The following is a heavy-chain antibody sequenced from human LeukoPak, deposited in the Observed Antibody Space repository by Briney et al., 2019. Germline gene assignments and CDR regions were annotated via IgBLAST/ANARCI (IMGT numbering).Heavy chain of an antibody. CDR1: GFTFSSYW. V-gene: IGHV3-7*01. CDR2: IKKDGSEK. Sequence: PGGSLRLSCAASGFTFSSYWMSWVRQAPGKGLEWVANIKKDGSEKYYVGSVKGRFTISRDNAKSSLYLQMNSLRAEGTAVYYCARDLVAAVAYYFDYWGQGTLVTVSS. J-gene: IGHJ4*02. CDR3: ARDLVAAVAYYFDY. D-gene: IGHD6-19*01.